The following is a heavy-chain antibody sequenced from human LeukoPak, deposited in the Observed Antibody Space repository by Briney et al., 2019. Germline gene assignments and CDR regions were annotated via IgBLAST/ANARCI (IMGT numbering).Heavy chain of an antibody. J-gene: IGHJ3*02. D-gene: IGHD3-3*01. CDR2: ISGSGGST. V-gene: IGHV3-23*01. CDR1: GLTPSRCG. CDR3: ASMMSIPITIFGVVTIRDDAFDI. Sequence: PGGSLRLSCAASGLTPSRCGMSWVRQAPGKGLEWVSAISGSGGSTYYADSVKGRFTISRDNSKNTLYLQMNSLRAEDTAVYYCASMMSIPITIFGVVTIRDDAFDIWGQGTMVTVSS.